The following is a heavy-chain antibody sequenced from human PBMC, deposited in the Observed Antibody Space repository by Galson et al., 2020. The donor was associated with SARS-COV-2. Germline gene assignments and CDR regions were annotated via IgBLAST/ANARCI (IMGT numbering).Heavy chain of an antibody. J-gene: IGHJ4*02. CDR2: ISGGSTYL. CDR3: ARESLRDGYYFDY. D-gene: IGHD5-12*01. V-gene: IGHV3-21*01. CDR1: GFTFSDYN. Sequence: KIGESLKISCAASGFTFSDYNMNWVRQAPGKGLEWVSSISGGSTYLYYADSLKGRFTISRDNAENSLSLQMNSLRVEDTAVYYCARESLRDGYYFDYWGQGTPVTVSS.